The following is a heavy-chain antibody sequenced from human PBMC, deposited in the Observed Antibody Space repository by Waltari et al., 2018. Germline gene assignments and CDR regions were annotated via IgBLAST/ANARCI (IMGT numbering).Heavy chain of an antibody. J-gene: IGHJ4*02. D-gene: IGHD3-10*01. V-gene: IGHV4-39*01. CDR3: ARLDNYDSGSYGFDW. CDR1: GGSLSRSRYY. Sequence: QLQLQESGPGLVQTSETLSLTCTVSGGSLSRSRYYGGWIRQPPGKGLEWIGSIFYSGSTYYNPSLKRRVTMSVDTSKNQFSLRLTSVTAADTAVYYCARLDNYDSGSYGFDWWGQGTLVTVSS. CDR2: IFYSGST.